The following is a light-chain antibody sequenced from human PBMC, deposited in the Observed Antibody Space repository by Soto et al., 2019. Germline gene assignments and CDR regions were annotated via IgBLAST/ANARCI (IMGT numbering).Light chain of an antibody. J-gene: IGLJ1*01. CDR2: DVS. CDR1: SSDGGGYNY. Sequence: QSALTQPASVSGSPGQSITISCTGTSSDGGGYNYVSWYQQHPGKPPKLMIYDVSNRPSGVSNRFSGSKSGNTAYLTISGLQAEDEADYYCSSYTSRSTDVFGTGPKVTVL. CDR3: SSYTSRSTDV. V-gene: IGLV2-14*01.